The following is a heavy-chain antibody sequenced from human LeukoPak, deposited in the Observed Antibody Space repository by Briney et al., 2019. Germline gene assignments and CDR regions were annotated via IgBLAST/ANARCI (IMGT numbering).Heavy chain of an antibody. CDR3: AKDGIRYYYDSSGYDGDY. Sequence: GRSLRLSCVASGFSISSYGKHWVRQAPGKGLEWVAGISYEGSNEYYADSVKGRFTISRDNSKNTLNLQMTSLRAEDTAVYYCAKDGIRYYYDSSGYDGDYWGQGTLVTVSS. J-gene: IGHJ4*02. CDR1: GFSISSYG. CDR2: ISYEGSNE. D-gene: IGHD3-22*01. V-gene: IGHV3-30*18.